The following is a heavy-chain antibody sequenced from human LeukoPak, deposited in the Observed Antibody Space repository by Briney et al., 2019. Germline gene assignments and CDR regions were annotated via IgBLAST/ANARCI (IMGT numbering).Heavy chain of an antibody. V-gene: IGHV3-23*01. D-gene: IGHD6-13*01. CDR3: ATAPMEDSWYIHFDY. CDR1: GFTFSTYA. J-gene: IGHJ4*02. Sequence: GGSLRLSCAASGFTFSTYAMSWVRQAPGKGLEWVSAITNSGDNTYYADSVKGRFTISRDNSKNTLYLQINSLRAEDTAIYYCATAPMEDSWYIHFDYWGQGTLVTVSS. CDR2: ITNSGDNT.